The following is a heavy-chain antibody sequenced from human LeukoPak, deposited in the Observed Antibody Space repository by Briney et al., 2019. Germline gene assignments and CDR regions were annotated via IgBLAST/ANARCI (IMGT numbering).Heavy chain of an antibody. CDR2: INHSGST. J-gene: IGHJ4*02. V-gene: IGHV4-34*01. CDR3: ARARITMVRGPRYFDY. Sequence: PSETLSLTCAVYGGSFSGYYWSWIRQPPGKGPEWIGEINHSGSTNYNPSLKSRVTISVDTSKNQFSLKLSSVTAADTAVYYCARARITMVRGPRYFDYWGQGTLVTVSS. CDR1: GGSFSGYY. D-gene: IGHD3-10*01.